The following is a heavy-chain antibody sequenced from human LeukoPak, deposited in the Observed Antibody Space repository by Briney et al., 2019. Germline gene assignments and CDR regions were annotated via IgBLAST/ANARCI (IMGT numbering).Heavy chain of an antibody. V-gene: IGHV3-23*01. CDR1: GFTFSRYA. D-gene: IGHD5-18*01. CDR3: ARDRDTAMGL. Sequence: GGSLRLSCAISGFTFSRYAMSWVRHIPGRGLEWISTVRESGGPTSYADSVKARFTISRDKSKNTLYLQMNSLRAEDTAVYYCARDRDTAMGLWGQGTLVTVSS. J-gene: IGHJ4*02. CDR2: VRESGGPT.